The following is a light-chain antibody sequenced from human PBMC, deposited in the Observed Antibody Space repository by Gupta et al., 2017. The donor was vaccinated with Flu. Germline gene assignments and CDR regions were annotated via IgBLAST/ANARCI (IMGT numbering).Light chain of an antibody. V-gene: IGLV2-14*01. CDR1: RSDVGGYNY. Sequence: QSALTQPASVSGSPGQSITISCTGTRSDVGGYNYVSWYQQHPGKAPKLMLYEVSNRPSGVSNRFSGSKSGNTASLTISGLQAEDEADYYCSSYTSSTLGVFGTGTKVTVL. CDR2: EVS. J-gene: IGLJ1*01. CDR3: SSYTSSTLGV.